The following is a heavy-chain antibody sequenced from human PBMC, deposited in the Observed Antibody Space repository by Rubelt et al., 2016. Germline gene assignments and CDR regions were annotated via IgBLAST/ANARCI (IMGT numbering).Heavy chain of an antibody. Sequence: QLQLQVSGPGLVKPSETLSLTYTVSGGSISGSSNYWGWIRQPPGKGLEWIGSVFYSGRTYFHPSLASRVTISVDTSKNQFSLRLSSVTAADTCVYYCAREHDYYYYMDVWGKGTTVTVSS. V-gene: IGHV4-39*07. CDR1: GGSISGSSNY. J-gene: IGHJ6*03. CDR3: AREHDYYYYMDV. CDR2: VFYSGRT.